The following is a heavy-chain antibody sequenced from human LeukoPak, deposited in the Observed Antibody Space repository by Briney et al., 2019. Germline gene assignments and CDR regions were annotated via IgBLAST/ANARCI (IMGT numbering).Heavy chain of an antibody. Sequence: SETLSLTCTVSGGSISSYYWSWIRQPPGKGLEWIGYIYYSGSTNYNPSLKSRVTISVDTSKNQFSLKLSSVTAADTAVYYCARESGSFGGVIAPFDYWGQGTLVTVSS. D-gene: IGHD3-16*02. CDR2: IYYSGST. V-gene: IGHV4-59*12. J-gene: IGHJ4*02. CDR1: GGSISSYY. CDR3: ARESGSFGGVIAPFDY.